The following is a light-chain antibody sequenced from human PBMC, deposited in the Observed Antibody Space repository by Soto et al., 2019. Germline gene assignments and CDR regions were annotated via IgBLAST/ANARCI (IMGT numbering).Light chain of an antibody. V-gene: IGLV2-8*01. CDR2: EVT. J-gene: IGLJ2*01. Sequence: QSVLTQPPSASGSPGQSVTISCTGTSSDVGAYDYVSWYQQHPGKAPKLIIYEVTKRPSGVPDRFSGSKSGNTASLTVSGLQAEDEADYYCSAYGGSNNYVLFGGGTKVTVL. CDR1: SSDVGAYDY. CDR3: SAYGGSNNYVL.